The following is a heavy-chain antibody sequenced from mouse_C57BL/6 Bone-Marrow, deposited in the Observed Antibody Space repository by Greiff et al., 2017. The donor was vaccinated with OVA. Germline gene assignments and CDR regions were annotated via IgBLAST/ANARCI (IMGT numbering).Heavy chain of an antibody. CDR1: GFTFSDYG. D-gene: IGHD4-1*01. CDR3: ARSGTGDY. CDR2: ISSGSSTI. V-gene: IGHV5-17*01. J-gene: IGHJ2*01. Sequence: EVKVVESGGGLVKPGGSLKLSCAASGFTFSDYGMHWVRQAPEKGLEWVAYISSGSSTIYYADTVKGRFTISRDNAKNTLFLHMTSLRSEDTAMYYCARSGTGDYWGQGTTLTVSS.